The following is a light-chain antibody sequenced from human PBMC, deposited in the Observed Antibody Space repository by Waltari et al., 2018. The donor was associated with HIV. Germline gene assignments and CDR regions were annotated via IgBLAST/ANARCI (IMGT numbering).Light chain of an antibody. J-gene: IGKJ4*01. V-gene: IGKV3-15*01. CDR2: RAS. Sequence: EIVMTQSPATLSVSPGESATLSCRASQSVSSNLAWYQQKPGQAPRLLIYRASTRATGIPARFSGSGSGTEFTLTISSLQSEDFADYYCQQYNNWPLTFGGGTKVEIK. CDR3: QQYNNWPLT. CDR1: QSVSSN.